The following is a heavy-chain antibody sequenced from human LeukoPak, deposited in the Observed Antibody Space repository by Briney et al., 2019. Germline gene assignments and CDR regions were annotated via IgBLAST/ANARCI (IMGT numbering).Heavy chain of an antibody. D-gene: IGHD2-21*01. CDR3: ARDPYSPNFDY. CDR1: GFTFSSYW. Sequence: GGSLRLSCAASGFTFSSYWMSWVRQAPGKGLEWVANIKQDGGEKYYVDSVKGRFTISRDNAKNSLYLQMNSLRAEDTTVYYCARDPYSPNFDYWGQGTLVTVSS. CDR2: IKQDGGEK. J-gene: IGHJ4*02. V-gene: IGHV3-7*01.